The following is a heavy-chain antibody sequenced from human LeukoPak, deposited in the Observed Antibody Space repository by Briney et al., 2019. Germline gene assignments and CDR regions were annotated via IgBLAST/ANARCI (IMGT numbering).Heavy chain of an antibody. CDR3: ARIYGSYYYMDV. Sequence: SETLSLTCAVYGGSFSGYYWSWIRQPPGKGLEWIGYIYYTGSTNYNPSLKSRLTISVDTSKNQFSLRLTSVTAADTAVYYCARIYGSYYYMDVWGKGTTVTISS. J-gene: IGHJ6*03. D-gene: IGHD4-17*01. V-gene: IGHV4-59*01. CDR1: GGSFSGYY. CDR2: IYYTGST.